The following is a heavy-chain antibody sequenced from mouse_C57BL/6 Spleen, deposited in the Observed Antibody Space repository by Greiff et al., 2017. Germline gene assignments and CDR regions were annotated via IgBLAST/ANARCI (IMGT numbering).Heavy chain of an antibody. CDR1: GYAFSSSW. Sequence: QVQLKESGPELVKPGASVKISCKASGYAFSSSWMNWVKQRPGKGLEWIGRIYPGDGDTNYNGKFKGKATLTADKSSSTAYMQLSSLTSEDSAVYFCASPGIYYGVYAMDYWGQGTSVTVSS. D-gene: IGHD2-1*01. V-gene: IGHV1-82*01. CDR3: ASPGIYYGVYAMDY. J-gene: IGHJ4*01. CDR2: IYPGDGDT.